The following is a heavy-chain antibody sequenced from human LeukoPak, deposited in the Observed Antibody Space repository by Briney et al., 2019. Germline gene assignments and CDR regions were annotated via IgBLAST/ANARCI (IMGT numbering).Heavy chain of an antibody. CDR2: ISSSSSTI. CDR1: GFTFSSYS. Sequence: PGGSLRLSCAASGFTFSSYSMNWVRQAPGKGLEWVSYISSSSSTIYYADSVKGRFTISRDNAKNSLYLQMNSLRAEDTAVYYCARDHPKDSSSQSYYYYYMDVWGKGTTVTVSS. V-gene: IGHV3-48*04. CDR3: ARDHPKDSSSQSYYYYYMDV. J-gene: IGHJ6*03. D-gene: IGHD6-6*01.